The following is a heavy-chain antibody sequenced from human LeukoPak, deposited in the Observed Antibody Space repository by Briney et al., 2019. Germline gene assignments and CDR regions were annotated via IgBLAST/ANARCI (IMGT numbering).Heavy chain of an antibody. D-gene: IGHD4-17*01. J-gene: IGHJ4*02. CDR2: ISSSGSTI. CDR3: ARDRGVDDYGAVDDY. Sequence: GGSLRLSCAASGFTLSDYYMSWIRQAPGKGLEWVSYISSSGSTIYYADSVKGRFTISRDNAKNSLYLQMDSLRAEDTAVYYCARDRGVDDYGAVDDYWGQGTLVTVSS. V-gene: IGHV3-11*04. CDR1: GFTLSDYY.